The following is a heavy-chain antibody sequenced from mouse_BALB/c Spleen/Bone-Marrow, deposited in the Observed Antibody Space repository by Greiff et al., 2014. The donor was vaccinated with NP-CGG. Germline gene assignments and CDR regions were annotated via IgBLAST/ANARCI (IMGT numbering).Heavy chain of an antibody. Sequence: EVQLQQSGAELVKPGASVKLSCTASGFNIKDTYMHWVKQRPEQGLEWIGRIDPANGNTKYDPKFQGKATITADTSSNTAYLQLSSLTSEDTAVYYCARCLYDYTATFDYWGQGTTLTVSS. CDR3: ARCLYDYTATFDY. D-gene: IGHD1-2*01. CDR1: GFNIKDTY. CDR2: IDPANGNT. V-gene: IGHV14-3*02. J-gene: IGHJ2*01.